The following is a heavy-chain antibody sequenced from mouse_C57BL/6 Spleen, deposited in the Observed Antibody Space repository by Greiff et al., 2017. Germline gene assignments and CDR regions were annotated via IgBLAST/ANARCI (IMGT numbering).Heavy chain of an antibody. D-gene: IGHD4-1*01. CDR1: GYSITSGYY. Sequence: ESGPGLVKPSQSLSLTCSVTGYSITSGYYWNRIRQFPGNKLEWMGYISYDGSNNYNPSLKNRISITRDTSKNQFFLKLNSVTTEDTATYYCALGDYAMDYWGQGTSVTVSS. V-gene: IGHV3-6*01. CDR2: ISYDGSN. CDR3: ALGDYAMDY. J-gene: IGHJ4*01.